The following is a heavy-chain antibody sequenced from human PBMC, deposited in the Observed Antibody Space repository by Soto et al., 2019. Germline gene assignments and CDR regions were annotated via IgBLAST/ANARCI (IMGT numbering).Heavy chain of an antibody. D-gene: IGHD4-17*01. CDR1: GYTLTELS. CDR2: FDLGDGET. CDR3: ATWRHNRTVTPPSGMDV. J-gene: IGHJ6*02. V-gene: IGHV1-24*01. Sequence: VASVKVSCKVSGYTLTELSMHWVRQAPGKGLEWMGGFDLGDGETIYAQKFQGRVTMTEDTSTDTAYMELSSLRSEDTAVYYCATWRHNRTVTPPSGMDVWGQGTTVTVSS.